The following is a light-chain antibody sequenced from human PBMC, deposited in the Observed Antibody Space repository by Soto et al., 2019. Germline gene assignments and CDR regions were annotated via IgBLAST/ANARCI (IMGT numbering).Light chain of an antibody. CDR2: GNN. J-gene: IGLJ1*01. Sequence: QSVLTKPPSMSGAPGQRVTISCTGTSANIGAGYDVHWYQQLPGMAPKLLIYGNNKRPSGVPDRFSGSKSGTSASLAITGLQAEDEADYYCQSYDSTLSGLYVLGTGTKVTVL. CDR3: QSYDSTLSGLYV. V-gene: IGLV1-40*01. CDR1: SANIGAGYD.